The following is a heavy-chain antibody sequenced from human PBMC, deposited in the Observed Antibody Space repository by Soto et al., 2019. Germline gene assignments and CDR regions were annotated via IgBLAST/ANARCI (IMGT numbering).Heavy chain of an antibody. CDR2: FDPEDGET. J-gene: IGHJ4*02. Sequence: ASVKVSCKVSGYTLTELSMHWVRQAPGKGLEWMGGFDPEDGETIYAQKFQGRVTMTEDTSTDTAYMELSSLRSEDTAVYYCATDTQQTYSSSSFDYWGQGTLVTVSS. D-gene: IGHD6-6*01. CDR1: GYTLTELS. CDR3: ATDTQQTYSSSSFDY. V-gene: IGHV1-24*01.